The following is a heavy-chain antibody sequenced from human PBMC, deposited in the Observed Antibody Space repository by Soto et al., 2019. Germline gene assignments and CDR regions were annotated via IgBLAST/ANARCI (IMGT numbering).Heavy chain of an antibody. Sequence: QVQLVESGGGVVQPGRSLRLSCAASGFTFSSYAMHWVRQAPGKGLEWVAVISYDGSNKYYADSVKGRFTISRDNSKNTLYLQMNSLRAEDTAVYYCAREGYCSSTSCYMRDYYYYGMDVWGQGTTVTVSS. CDR1: GFTFSSYA. D-gene: IGHD2-2*02. J-gene: IGHJ6*02. CDR2: ISYDGSNK. V-gene: IGHV3-30-3*01. CDR3: AREGYCSSTSCYMRDYYYYGMDV.